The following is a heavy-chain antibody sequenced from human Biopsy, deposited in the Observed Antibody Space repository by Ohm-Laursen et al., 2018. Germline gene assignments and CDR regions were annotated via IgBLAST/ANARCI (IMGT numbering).Heavy chain of an antibody. CDR1: GYTFYSYG. V-gene: IGHV1-18*01. Sequence: SSVKVSCKASGYTFYSYGITWVRQAPGQGLEWMGWITADNTNSAQKFQGRLTMTTDISTSTAYMDLKGLRSDDTAIYYCARAFGGAYYSYAFDLWDQGTLVTVSS. CDR2: ITADNT. CDR3: ARAFGGAYYSYAFDL. D-gene: IGHD2-21*02. J-gene: IGHJ3*01.